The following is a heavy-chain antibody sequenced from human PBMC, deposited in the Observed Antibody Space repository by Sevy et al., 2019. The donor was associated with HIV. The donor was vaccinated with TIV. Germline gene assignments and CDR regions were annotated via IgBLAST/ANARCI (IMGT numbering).Heavy chain of an antibody. J-gene: IGHJ6*02. CDR2: ISSSSYI. D-gene: IGHD2-2*01. CDR3: ARVHCSSTSCYVYYYYGMDV. V-gene: IGHV3-21*01. Sequence: GGSLRLSCAASGFTFSSYSMNWVRQAPGKGLEWVSSISSSSYIYYADSVKGRFTISRENAKNSLYLQMNSLRAEDTAVYYCARVHCSSTSCYVYYYYGMDVWGQGTTVTVSS. CDR1: GFTFSSYS.